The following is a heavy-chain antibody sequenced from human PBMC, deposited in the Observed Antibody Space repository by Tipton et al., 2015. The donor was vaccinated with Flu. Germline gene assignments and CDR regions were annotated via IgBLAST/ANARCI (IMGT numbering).Heavy chain of an antibody. Sequence: TLSLTCTVSGGSIISGSHYWSWIRQPAGKGLEWIGRIYTSGRTDYNPSLKSRITISVDTSNNLFSLNRRSVSAADTAVYYCARAGGSDSWYVYWGQGTLVTVSS. J-gene: IGHJ4*02. D-gene: IGHD6-13*01. CDR2: IYTSGRT. CDR3: ARAGGSDSWYVY. V-gene: IGHV4-61*02. CDR1: GGSIISGSHY.